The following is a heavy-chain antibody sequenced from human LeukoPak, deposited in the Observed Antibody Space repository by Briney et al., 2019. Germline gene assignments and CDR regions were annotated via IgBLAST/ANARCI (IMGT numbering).Heavy chain of an antibody. D-gene: IGHD6-13*01. Sequence: GGSLRLSCAASGFTFSSYGMSWVRQAPGKGLEWVSAISGSGGSTYYADSVKGRFTISRDNSKNALYLQMNSLRAEDTAVYYCASYSSWYLSSDWGQGTLVTVSS. CDR1: GFTFSSYG. CDR2: ISGSGGST. CDR3: ASYSSWYLSSD. J-gene: IGHJ4*02. V-gene: IGHV3-23*01.